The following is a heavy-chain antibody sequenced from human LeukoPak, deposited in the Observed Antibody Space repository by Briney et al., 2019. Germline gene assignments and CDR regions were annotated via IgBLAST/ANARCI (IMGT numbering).Heavy chain of an antibody. Sequence: GGSLRLSCAASGFTFSSYSMNWVRQAPGKGLEWVAFIRYDGSNKYYADSVKGRFTISRDNSKNTLYLQMNRLRAEDTAVYYCAKAYYMDVWGKGTTVTISS. CDR1: GFTFSSYS. V-gene: IGHV3-30*02. CDR3: AKAYYMDV. J-gene: IGHJ6*03. CDR2: IRYDGSNK.